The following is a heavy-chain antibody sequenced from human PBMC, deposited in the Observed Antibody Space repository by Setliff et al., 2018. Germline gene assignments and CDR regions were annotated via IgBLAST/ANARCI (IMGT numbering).Heavy chain of an antibody. V-gene: IGHV1-2*04. Sequence: ASVKVSCKASGYTFSGYYMHWVRQAPGQGLEWMGWINPNSGGTNYAQKFQGWVTMTRDTSISTAYMELSRLRSDDTAVYYCARSGWLREYYFDYWGQGTLVTVSS. CDR2: INPNSGGT. J-gene: IGHJ4*02. CDR1: GYTFSGYY. CDR3: ARSGWLREYYFDY. D-gene: IGHD3-10*01.